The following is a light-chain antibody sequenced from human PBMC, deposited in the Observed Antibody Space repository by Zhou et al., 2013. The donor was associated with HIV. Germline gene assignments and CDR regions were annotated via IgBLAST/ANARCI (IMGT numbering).Light chain of an antibody. V-gene: IGKV1-12*01. CDR2: GAS. Sequence: DIQMTQSPSSLSASVGDRVTITCRASQGIRTWLAWYQQKPEKAPKLLIYGASNLQSGVPSRFSGSGSGTDFTLTITSLQPEDSATYYCQQSNSFPLTFAGGTKVEIK. CDR3: QQSNSFPLT. J-gene: IGKJ4*01. CDR1: QGIRTW.